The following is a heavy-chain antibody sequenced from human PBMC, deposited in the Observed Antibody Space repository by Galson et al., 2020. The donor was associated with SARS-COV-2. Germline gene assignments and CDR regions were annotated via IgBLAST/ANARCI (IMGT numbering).Heavy chain of an antibody. CDR1: GGSISGSTYY. Sequence: SETLSLTCTVSGGSISGSTYYWGWIRQPPGKGLEWIGSIYYSGNTYYSPSLKSRVTISVDTSNNRFSLNLYSVTAADTALYYCAKDRGDSGISFYLDEWGQGSLVNVSS. J-gene: IGHJ4*02. CDR2: IYYSGNT. V-gene: IGHV4-39*07. D-gene: IGHD2-2*01. CDR3: AKDRGDSGISFYLDE.